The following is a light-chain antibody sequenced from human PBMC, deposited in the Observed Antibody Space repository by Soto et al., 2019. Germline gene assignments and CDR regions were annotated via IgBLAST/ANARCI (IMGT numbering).Light chain of an antibody. J-gene: IGKJ5*01. CDR1: QGISSY. CDR2: DAS. V-gene: IGKV1-9*01. CDR3: QQYNNWPPLT. Sequence: DIQLTPSPSFLSASVGDRVTITCRASQGISSYLAWYQQKPGKAPKLLIYDASTLESGVPSRFRGSGSGTEFTLTISSLQSEDFAVYYCQQYNNWPPLTFGQGTRLEIK.